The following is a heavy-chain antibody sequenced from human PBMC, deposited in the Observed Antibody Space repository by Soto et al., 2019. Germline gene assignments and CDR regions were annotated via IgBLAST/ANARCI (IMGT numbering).Heavy chain of an antibody. D-gene: IGHD6-13*01. CDR3: AKDIASSSWYYFDH. Sequence: EVQLVESGGGLVQPGRSLRLSCAASGFTFDDYVVHWVRQAPGKGLECVSGISWNSGTIDYADSVKGRFTISRDNAKNSLYLQMNSLRAEDTALYFCAKDIASSSWYYFDHWGQGTLVTVSS. J-gene: IGHJ4*02. CDR1: GFTFDDYV. CDR2: ISWNSGTI. V-gene: IGHV3-9*01.